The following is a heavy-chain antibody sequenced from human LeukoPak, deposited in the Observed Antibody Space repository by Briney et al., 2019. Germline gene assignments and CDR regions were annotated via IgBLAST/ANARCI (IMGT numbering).Heavy chain of an antibody. D-gene: IGHD3-10*01. V-gene: IGHV2-70*11. Sequence: SGPTLVNPTPPLTLTFTFSGFSLSTSGMCVSWIRQPPGKALEWLSRIDWDDDKYYSTSLKTRLTISKDTSKNQVVLTMTNMDPVDTGTYYCARMTSGTYGKRGFDPWGQGTLVTVSP. J-gene: IGHJ5*02. CDR3: ARMTSGTYGKRGFDP. CDR1: GFSLSTSGMC. CDR2: IDWDDDK.